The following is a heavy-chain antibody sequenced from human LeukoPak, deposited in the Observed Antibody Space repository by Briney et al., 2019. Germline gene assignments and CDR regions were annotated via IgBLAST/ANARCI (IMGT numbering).Heavy chain of an antibody. D-gene: IGHD5-18*01. J-gene: IGHJ4*02. Sequence: PGGSLRLSCAASGFSFNNYGMSWVRQAPGEGLEWVSAISGSGGTTYYADSVKGRFTISRDNSKDTLYLQVNSLRAEDTAVYYSTRGRAYNYGYFDYWGLGTLVTVSS. CDR1: GFSFNNYG. CDR2: ISGSGGTT. V-gene: IGHV3-23*01. CDR3: TRGRAYNYGYFDY.